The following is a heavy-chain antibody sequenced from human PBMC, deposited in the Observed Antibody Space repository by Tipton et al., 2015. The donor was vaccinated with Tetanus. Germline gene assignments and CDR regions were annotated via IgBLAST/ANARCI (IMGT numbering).Heavy chain of an antibody. Sequence: LRLSCAGSGFTFSNYWMHWVRQAPEKGLVWVSRISGDGSSTSYADSVKGRFTISRDNAKNTLYLQMNSLRAEDTAVYYCAIRWGASFDLWGQGTLVTVSS. CDR2: ISGDGSST. V-gene: IGHV3-74*01. J-gene: IGHJ4*02. CDR1: GFTFSNYW. D-gene: IGHD3-16*01. CDR3: AIRWGASFDL.